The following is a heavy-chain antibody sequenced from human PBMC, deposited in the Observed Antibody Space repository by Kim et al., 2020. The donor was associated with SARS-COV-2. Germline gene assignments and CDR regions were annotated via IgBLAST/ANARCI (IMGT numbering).Heavy chain of an antibody. J-gene: IGHJ6*02. CDR2: K. V-gene: IGHV3-30*02. Sequence: KDEADPVKVQFTISRDNSKNTLYRQMNSLRAEDTAVYYCAKDAGTYGMDVWGQGTTVTVSS. CDR3: AKDAGTYGMDV. D-gene: IGHD1-1*01.